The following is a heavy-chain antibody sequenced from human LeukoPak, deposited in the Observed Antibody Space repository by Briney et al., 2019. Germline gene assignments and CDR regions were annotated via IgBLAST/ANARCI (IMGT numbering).Heavy chain of an antibody. Sequence: GASLQISCKGSGYSFTSYWIGWVRQMPGKGLEWMGIIYPGDSDTRYSPSFQGQVTISADKSISTAYLQWSSLKASDTAMYYCARASVDYYYYYGMDVWGQGTTVTVSS. CDR2: IYPGDSDT. CDR1: GYSFTSYW. V-gene: IGHV5-51*01. CDR3: ARASVDYYYYYGMDV. D-gene: IGHD6-19*01. J-gene: IGHJ6*02.